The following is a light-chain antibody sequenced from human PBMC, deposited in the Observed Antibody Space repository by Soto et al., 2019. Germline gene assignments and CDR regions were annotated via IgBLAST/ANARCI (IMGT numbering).Light chain of an antibody. Sequence: QSVLTQPPSASGTPGQRATISCSGSSSKIGSNTVNWYQQLPGTAPKLLIYSNNQRPSGVPDRFSGSKSGTSASLAISGLQSEDEADYYCAKWDDSLNGPVFGGGTQLTVL. J-gene: IGLJ7*01. CDR1: SSKIGSNT. V-gene: IGLV1-44*01. CDR3: AKWDDSLNGPV. CDR2: SNN.